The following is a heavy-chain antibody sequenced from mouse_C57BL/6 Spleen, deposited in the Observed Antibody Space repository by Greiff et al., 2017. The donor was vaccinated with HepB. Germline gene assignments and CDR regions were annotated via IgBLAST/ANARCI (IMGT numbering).Heavy chain of an antibody. J-gene: IGHJ2*01. D-gene: IGHD4-1*02. V-gene: IGHV5-16*01. CDR1: GFTFSDYY. Sequence: EVKVVESEGGLVQPGSSMKLSCTASGFTFSDYYMAWVRQVPEKGLEWVANINYDGSSTYYLDSLKSRFIISRDNAKNILYLQMSSLKSEDTATYYCARTNWAFFDYWGQGTTLTVSS. CDR3: ARTNWAFFDY. CDR2: INYDGSST.